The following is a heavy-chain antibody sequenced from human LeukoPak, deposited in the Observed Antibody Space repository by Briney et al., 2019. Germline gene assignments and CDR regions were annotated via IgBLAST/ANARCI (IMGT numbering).Heavy chain of an antibody. CDR1: GYSISSGYY. CDR2: IYHSGST. J-gene: IGHJ4*02. CDR3: ARSPDYGDYFDY. Sequence: PSETLSLTCTVSGYSISSGYYWGWIRQPPGKGLEWIGSIYHSGSTYYNPSLKSRVTISVDTSKNQFSLKLSSVTAADTAVYYCARSPDYGDYFDYWGQGTLVTVSS. V-gene: IGHV4-38-2*02. D-gene: IGHD4-17*01.